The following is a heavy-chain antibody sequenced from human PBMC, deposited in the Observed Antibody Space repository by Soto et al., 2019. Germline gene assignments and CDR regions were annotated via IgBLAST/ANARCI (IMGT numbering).Heavy chain of an antibody. Sequence: PGGSLRLSCAASGFTFSDYYMSWIRQAPGKGLEYISYISSGGSFIYYADSVKGRFTISRDTAKMSLYLQMNSLRAEDTALYYCARHRYYEGSVPGYGMDVWGQGTTVTVSS. V-gene: IGHV3-11*01. CDR1: GFTFSDYY. D-gene: IGHD3-16*01. CDR2: ISSGGSFI. CDR3: ARHRYYEGSVPGYGMDV. J-gene: IGHJ6*02.